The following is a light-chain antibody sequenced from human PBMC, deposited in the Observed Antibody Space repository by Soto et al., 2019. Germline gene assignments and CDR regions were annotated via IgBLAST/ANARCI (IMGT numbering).Light chain of an antibody. Sequence: QSVLTQPASVSGSPGQSITISCTGTSSDIGAYNYVSWYQQHPGKAPKLLIYEVTNRPSGVSDRFSGSKSGNTASLTISGLQAEDEANYYCNSYTTLSNRVFGTGTK. CDR1: SSDIGAYNY. J-gene: IGLJ1*01. CDR3: NSYTTLSNRV. CDR2: EVT. V-gene: IGLV2-14*01.